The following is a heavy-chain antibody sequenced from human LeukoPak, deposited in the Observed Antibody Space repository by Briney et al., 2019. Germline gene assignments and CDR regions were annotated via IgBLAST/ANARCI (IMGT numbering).Heavy chain of an antibody. Sequence: GGSLRLSXAASGFTFSSYSMNWVRQAPGKGLERVSSISSSSSYIYYADSVKGRFTISRDNAKNSLYLQMNSLRAEDTAVYYCARAYCSGGSCGYYFDYWGQGTLVTVSS. CDR1: GFTFSSYS. J-gene: IGHJ4*02. V-gene: IGHV3-21*01. CDR3: ARAYCSGGSCGYYFDY. D-gene: IGHD2-15*01. CDR2: ISSSSSYI.